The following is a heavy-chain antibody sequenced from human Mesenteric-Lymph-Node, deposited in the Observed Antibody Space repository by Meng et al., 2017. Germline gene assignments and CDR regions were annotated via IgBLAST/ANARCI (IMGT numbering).Heavy chain of an antibody. CDR1: GYTFTSYY. Sequence: ASVKVSCKASGYTFTSYYMHWVRQAPGQGLEWMGIINPSGGNTGYAQKFQGRVTITRNTSISTAYMELSSLRSEDTAVYYCARGLRRSSGWYGHDYWGQGTLVTVSS. J-gene: IGHJ4*02. CDR2: INPSGGNT. CDR3: ARGLRRSSGWYGHDY. D-gene: IGHD6-19*01. V-gene: IGHV1-46*01.